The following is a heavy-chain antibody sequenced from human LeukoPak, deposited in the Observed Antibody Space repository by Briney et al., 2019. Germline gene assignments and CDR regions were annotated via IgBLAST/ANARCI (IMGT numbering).Heavy chain of an antibody. CDR3: AKGGAVGATSFDY. J-gene: IGHJ4*02. CDR2: ISYDGSHK. Sequence: GGSLRLSCAASGFTFSSYGMHWVRQAPGKGLEWVAVISYDGSHKYYADSVKGRFTISRDNSKNTLYLQMNSLRAEDTAVYYCAKGGAVGATSFDYWGQGTLVTVSS. V-gene: IGHV3-30*18. D-gene: IGHD1-26*01. CDR1: GFTFSSYG.